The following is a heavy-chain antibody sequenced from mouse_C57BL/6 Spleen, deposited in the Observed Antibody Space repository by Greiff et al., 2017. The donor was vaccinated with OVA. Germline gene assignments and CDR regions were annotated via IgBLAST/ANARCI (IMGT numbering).Heavy chain of an antibody. J-gene: IGHJ4*01. CDR3: ARSHYYENAMDY. CDR1: GYTFTDYY. Sequence: VQLQQSGAELVKPGASVKISCKASGYTFTDYYINWVKQRPGQGLEWIGKIGPGSGSTYYNEKFTGQAPLTADKSSSTAYMQRSSLTSEDSAVYFCARSHYYENAMDYWGQGTSVTVSS. CDR2: IGPGSGST. D-gene: IGHD1-2*01. V-gene: IGHV1-77*01.